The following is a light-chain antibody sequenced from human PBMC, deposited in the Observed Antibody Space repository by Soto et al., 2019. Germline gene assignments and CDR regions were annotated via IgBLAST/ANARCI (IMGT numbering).Light chain of an antibody. CDR2: ETS. CDR1: QNVRSY. Sequence: DTQMTQSPSSLAASVGDRLSITCRASQNVRSYVNWYQQKPGKAPNLIIYETSTLESGVPSRFSGDGYGTDFTLSISSLQPEDFAIYYCQQTFSTPRTFGQGTQVEI. V-gene: IGKV1-39*01. CDR3: QQTFSTPRT. J-gene: IGKJ1*01.